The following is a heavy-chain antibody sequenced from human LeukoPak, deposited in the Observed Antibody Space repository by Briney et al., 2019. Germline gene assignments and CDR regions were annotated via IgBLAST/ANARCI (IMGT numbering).Heavy chain of an antibody. CDR3: AKDRSLGSSWLGD. J-gene: IGHJ4*02. D-gene: IGHD6-13*01. Sequence: GRSLRLSCAASGFTFSSYGMHWVRQAPGKGLEWAAVISYDGSNKYYADSVKGRFTISRDNSKNTLYLQMNSLRAEDTAVYYCAKDRSLGSSWLGDWGQGTLVTVSS. V-gene: IGHV3-30*18. CDR2: ISYDGSNK. CDR1: GFTFSSYG.